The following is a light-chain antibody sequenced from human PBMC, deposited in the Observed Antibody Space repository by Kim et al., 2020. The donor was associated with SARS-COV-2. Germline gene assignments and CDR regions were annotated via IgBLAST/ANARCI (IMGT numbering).Light chain of an antibody. CDR2: YDS. J-gene: IGLJ3*02. V-gene: IGLV3-21*04. CDR3: QVWDSSSGNRV. CDR1: NIGSKN. Sequence: SYELTQPPSVSVAPGQTASITCGGNNIGSKNEYWYQQKPGQAPVLVIYYDSDRPSGIPERFSGSNSGNTATLTISRVEARDEADYYCQVWDSSSGNRVFGGGTQLTVL.